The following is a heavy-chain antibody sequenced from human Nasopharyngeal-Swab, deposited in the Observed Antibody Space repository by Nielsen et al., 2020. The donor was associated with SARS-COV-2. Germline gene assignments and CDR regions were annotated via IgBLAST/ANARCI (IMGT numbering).Heavy chain of an antibody. CDR3: AKKPGGRYCSGGSCYYRD. J-gene: IGHJ4*02. Sequence: GESLKISCAASGFTFSSYAMSWVRQASGKGLEWVSAISGSGGRTYYADSVKGRFTISRDNSKNTLYLQMNSLRAEDTAVYYCAKKPGGRYCSGGSCYYRDWGQGTLVTVSS. D-gene: IGHD2-15*01. CDR2: ISGSGGRT. CDR1: GFTFSSYA. V-gene: IGHV3-23*01.